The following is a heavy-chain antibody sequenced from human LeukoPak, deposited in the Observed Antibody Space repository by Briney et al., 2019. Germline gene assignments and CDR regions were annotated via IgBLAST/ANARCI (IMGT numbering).Heavy chain of an antibody. CDR1: GGSVSSYY. Sequence: SETLSLTCTVSGGSVSSYYWSWIRQPPGKGLEWIGYIYSSGSTNYNPSLKSRVTISVDTSKNQFSLKLSSVTAADTAVYYCARRRGAHTANALDIWGQGTMVTVSS. V-gene: IGHV4-59*08. J-gene: IGHJ3*02. CDR2: IYSSGST. D-gene: IGHD3-10*01. CDR3: ARRRGAHTANALDI.